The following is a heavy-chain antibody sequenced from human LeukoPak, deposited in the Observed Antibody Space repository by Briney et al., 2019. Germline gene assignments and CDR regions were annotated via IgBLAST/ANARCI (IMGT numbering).Heavy chain of an antibody. V-gene: IGHV4-31*03. D-gene: IGHD6-19*01. Sequence: PSQTLSLTCTVSGGSISSGGYYWSWIRQHPGKGLEWIGYIYYSGSTYYNPSLKSRVTISVDTSKNRFSLKLSSVTAADTAVYYCAKYSSGWERYFDYWGQGTLVTVSS. J-gene: IGHJ4*02. CDR1: GGSISSGGYY. CDR3: AKYSSGWERYFDY. CDR2: IYYSGST.